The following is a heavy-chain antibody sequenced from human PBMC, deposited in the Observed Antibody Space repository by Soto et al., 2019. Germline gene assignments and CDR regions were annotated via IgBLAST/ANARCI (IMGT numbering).Heavy chain of an antibody. CDR2: ISAYNGNT. V-gene: IGHV1-18*01. CDR1: GYTFTSYG. D-gene: IGHD3-3*01. J-gene: IGHJ5*02. Sequence: SVKVSCKASGYTFTSYGISWVRQAPGQGLEWMGWISAYNGNTNYAQKLQGRVTMTTDTSTSTAYMELRSLRSDDTAVYYCARSPEITIFGVVAPDTNWFDPWGQGTLVTVSS. CDR3: ARSPEITIFGVVAPDTNWFDP.